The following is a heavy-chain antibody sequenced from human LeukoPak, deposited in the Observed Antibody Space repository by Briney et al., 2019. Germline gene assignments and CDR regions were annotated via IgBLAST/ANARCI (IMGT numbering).Heavy chain of an antibody. J-gene: IGHJ6*04. CDR2: ISGSGGST. Sequence: GGSRRLSGAASGFPFSSYAMTWVRQAPGKGLEWVSAISGSGGSTYYADSVRGRFTISRDNSKNTLYLQMNSLRVEDTAVYYCAKASAGSGRALYYYGMDVWGKGTTVTVSS. D-gene: IGHD3-10*01. CDR3: AKASAGSGRALYYYGMDV. V-gene: IGHV3-23*01. CDR1: GFPFSSYA.